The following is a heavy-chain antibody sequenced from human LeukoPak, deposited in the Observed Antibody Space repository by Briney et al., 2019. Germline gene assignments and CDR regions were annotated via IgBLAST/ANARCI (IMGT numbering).Heavy chain of an antibody. D-gene: IGHD3-3*01. J-gene: IGHJ3*02. CDR1: GGSISSYY. Sequence: SETLSLTCTVSGGSISSYYWSWIRQPPGKGLEWIGYIYYSGSTNYNPSLKSRVTISVDTSKNQFSLKLSSVTAADTAVYYCARAGYYDFWSGYSPPDAFDIWGQGTMVTVSS. V-gene: IGHV4-59*01. CDR2: IYYSGST. CDR3: ARAGYYDFWSGYSPPDAFDI.